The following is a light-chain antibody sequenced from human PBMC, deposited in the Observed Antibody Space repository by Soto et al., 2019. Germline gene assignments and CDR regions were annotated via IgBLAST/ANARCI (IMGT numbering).Light chain of an antibody. V-gene: IGKV3-11*01. CDR3: QQRSYWPRNT. CDR2: DIS. Sequence: EIVLTQSPATVSLSPGERATLSCRASQIVSRHLAWYQQKPGQPPSLLIYDISNRDTGIPARFSGSGSWTDFTLTISSLEPEDSAVYYCQQRSYWPRNTFGQGTKLEIK. CDR1: QIVSRH. J-gene: IGKJ2*01.